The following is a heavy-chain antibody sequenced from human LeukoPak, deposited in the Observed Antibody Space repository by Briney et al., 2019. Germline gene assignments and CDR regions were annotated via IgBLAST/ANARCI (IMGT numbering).Heavy chain of an antibody. CDR3: ARVAGSADY. D-gene: IGHD6-19*01. CDR1: GYAFTSLD. Sequence: ASVKVSSKASGYAFTSLDINWVRQATGQGLEWMGWMNPNSGYTGSAQKFQGRLTMTRDTSISTAYMELTSLTSEDTAMYYCARVAGSADYWGQGTLVTVSS. CDR2: MNPNSGYT. J-gene: IGHJ4*02. V-gene: IGHV1-8*02.